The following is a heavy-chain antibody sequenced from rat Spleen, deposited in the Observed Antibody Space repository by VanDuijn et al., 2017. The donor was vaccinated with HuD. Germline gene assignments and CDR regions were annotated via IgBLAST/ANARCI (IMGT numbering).Heavy chain of an antibody. V-gene: IGHV5-36*01. J-gene: IGHJ2*01. CDR3: ARNPFIDFFDY. CDR1: GFTFDVYG. D-gene: IGHD1-4*01. CDR2: ISWGGSST. Sequence: EVKLVESGGGLVQPGRSLKLSCAASGFTFDVYGMTWVRQAPKKGLEWVASISWGGSSTYYPDNVKDRFTISRDNAKNALYLQMNNLRSEDTAMYYCARNPFIDFFDYWGQGVMVTVSS.